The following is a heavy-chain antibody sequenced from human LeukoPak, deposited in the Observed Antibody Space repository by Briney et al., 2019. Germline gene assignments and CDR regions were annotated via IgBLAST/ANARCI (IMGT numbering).Heavy chain of an antibody. D-gene: IGHD3-3*01. CDR1: GLSFSTHS. V-gene: IGHV3-21*01. CDR3: ARVPGGLEWADFDY. J-gene: IGHJ4*02. CDR2: ISSSSSDI. Sequence: GGSLRLSCAASGLSFSTHSMNWVRQAPGKGLEWVSCISSSSSDIYYGDSVEGRFTISRDNAKNSLYLQMSSLRAEDTAVYYCARVPGGLEWADFDYGAQGTLVSVS.